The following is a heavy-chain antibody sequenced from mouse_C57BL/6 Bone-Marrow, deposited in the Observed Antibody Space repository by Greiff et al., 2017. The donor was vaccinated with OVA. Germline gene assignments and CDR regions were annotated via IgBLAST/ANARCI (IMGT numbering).Heavy chain of an antibody. CDR1: EYEFPSHD. CDR2: INSDGGST. D-gene: IGHD1-1*01. CDR3: ASRDYYGSSYDFDY. V-gene: IGHV5-2*01. Sequence: EVKLVESGGGLVQPGESLKLSCESNEYEFPSHDMSWVRKTPEKRLELVAAINSDGGSTYYPDTMERRFIISRDNTKKTLYLQMSSLRSEDTALYYCASRDYYGSSYDFDYWGQGTTLTVSS. J-gene: IGHJ2*01.